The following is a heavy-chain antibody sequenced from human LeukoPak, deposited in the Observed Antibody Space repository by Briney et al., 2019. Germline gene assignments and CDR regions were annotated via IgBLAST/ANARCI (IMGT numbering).Heavy chain of an antibody. J-gene: IGHJ5*02. CDR3: ARATGSSWPSLEH. V-gene: IGHV3-23*01. Sequence: GGSLRLSCAGSGFSFSTYDLSWVRQAPGKGLEWVSHINDRGGDTSYADSVKGRFTISRDNTKNTLYLQMNSLRTDDTALYYCARATGSSWPSLEHWGQGTLVTVSS. CDR2: INDRGGDT. CDR1: GFSFSTYD. D-gene: IGHD6-13*01.